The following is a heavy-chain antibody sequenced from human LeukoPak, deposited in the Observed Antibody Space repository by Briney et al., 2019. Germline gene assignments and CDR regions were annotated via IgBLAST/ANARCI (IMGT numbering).Heavy chain of an antibody. CDR3: AREPSSGSFDY. J-gene: IGHJ4*02. Sequence: GGSLRLSCAASGFTFSSYGMHWVRQAPGKGLEWVAVIWYDGSNKYYADSVKGRFTISRDNSKNSLYLQMNSLRAEDTAVYYCAREPSSGSFDYWGQGTLVTVSS. CDR1: GFTFSSYG. D-gene: IGHD1-26*01. CDR2: IWYDGSNK. V-gene: IGHV3-33*01.